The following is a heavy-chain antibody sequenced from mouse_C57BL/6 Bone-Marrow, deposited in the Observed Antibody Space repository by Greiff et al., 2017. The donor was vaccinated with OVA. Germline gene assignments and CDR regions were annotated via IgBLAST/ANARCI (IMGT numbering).Heavy chain of an antibody. V-gene: IGHV2-2*01. CDR2: IWSGGST. D-gene: IGHD3-2*02. CDR3: ARNYPQALYYFDY. CDR1: GFSLTSYG. J-gene: IGHJ2*01. Sequence: QVQLQQSGPGLVQPSQSLSIPCTASGFSLTSYGVHWVRQSPGKGLEWLGVIWSGGSTDYNAAFISRLSISKDNSKSHVVLKRNSLQADDTAIYYCARNYPQALYYFDYWGQGTTLTVSS.